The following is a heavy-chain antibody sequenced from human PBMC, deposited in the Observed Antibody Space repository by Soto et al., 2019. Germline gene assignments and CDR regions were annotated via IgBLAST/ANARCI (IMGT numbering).Heavy chain of an antibody. J-gene: IGHJ4*02. CDR1: GYTFTSYG. D-gene: IGHD2-15*01. CDR2: ISAYNGNT. V-gene: IGHV1-18*01. Sequence: ASVKVSCKASGYTFTSYGISWVRQAPGQGLEWMGWISAYNGNTNYAQKLQGRVTMTTDTSTSTAYMELRSLRSDDTAVYYCARDRYCSGGSCSGSFDYWRQRTLVTVSS. CDR3: ARDRYCSGGSCSGSFDY.